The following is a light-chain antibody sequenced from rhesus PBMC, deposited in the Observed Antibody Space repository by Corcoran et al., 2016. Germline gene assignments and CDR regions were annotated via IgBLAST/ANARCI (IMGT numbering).Light chain of an antibody. CDR1: SSDIGGYNR. CDR2: EVS. J-gene: IGLJ1*01. Sequence: QAAPTQSPSVSGSPGQSVTISCTGTSSDIGGYNRVSWYQQHPGKAPKLMIYEVSKRPSGVADRFSGSKSGNTASLIISGLQAEDEADYHCSSYARTNTDIFGGGTRLTVL. CDR3: SSYARTNTDI. V-gene: IGLV2-13*03.